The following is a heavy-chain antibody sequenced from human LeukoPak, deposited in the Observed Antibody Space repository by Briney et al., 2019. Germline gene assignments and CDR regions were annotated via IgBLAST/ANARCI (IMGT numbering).Heavy chain of an antibody. CDR1: GFTFSDYY. V-gene: IGHV3-11*01. Sequence: GGSLRLSCAASGFTFSDYYMSWIRQAPGKGLEWVSYISSSGSTIYYADSVKGRFTISRDNSKNTLYLQMNSLRAEDTAVYYCAKVSVAVAGPDYFDYWGQGTLVTVSS. CDR3: AKVSVAVAGPDYFDY. CDR2: ISSSGSTI. J-gene: IGHJ4*02. D-gene: IGHD6-19*01.